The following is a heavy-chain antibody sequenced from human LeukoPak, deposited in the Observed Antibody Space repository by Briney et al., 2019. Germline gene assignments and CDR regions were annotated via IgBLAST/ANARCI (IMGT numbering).Heavy chain of an antibody. CDR3: ARVMTAITNWFDP. J-gene: IGHJ5*02. D-gene: IGHD2-21*02. CDR1: GFTLSDYG. Sequence: GRSLRLSCTASGFTLSDYGMHWVRQAPGKGLEWVAIIWYDGYNKYYADSVRGRFTISRDNSKNTLNLQMNNLRVEDTAVYYCARVMTAITNWFDPWGQGTLVTVSS. V-gene: IGHV3-33*01. CDR2: IWYDGYNK.